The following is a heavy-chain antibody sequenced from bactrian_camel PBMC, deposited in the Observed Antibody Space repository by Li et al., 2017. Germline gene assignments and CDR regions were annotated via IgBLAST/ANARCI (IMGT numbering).Heavy chain of an antibody. J-gene: IGHJ4*01. CDR3: VLGVSAST. CDR1: KNIGSNYY. Sequence: HVQLVESGGGSVQAGGSLTLSCVLSKNIGSNYYLGWFRRAPGQLREGVAGIDGDGTTSYADSVKGRFTISRDNAKTTMYLQMNSLKSEDTALYYCVLGVSASTWGQGTQVTVS. CDR2: IDGDGTT. D-gene: IGHD5*01. V-gene: IGHV3S53*01.